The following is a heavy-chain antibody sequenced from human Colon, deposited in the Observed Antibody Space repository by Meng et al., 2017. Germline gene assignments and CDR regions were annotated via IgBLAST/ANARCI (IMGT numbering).Heavy chain of an antibody. Sequence: VRLQESGPGLVRPSETLSLTCTVSGGSVTITGYYWSWIRQSSGKGLEWIGYIYYTGTTNYNPSLKSRVTISVDTSKNQFSLKLSSVTPADTAVYFCARDNLLTSGSRFCFDYWGQGALVTVSS. CDR3: ARDNLLTSGSRFCFDY. CDR1: GGSVTITGYY. CDR2: IYYTGTT. V-gene: IGHV4-61*08. D-gene: IGHD6-19*01. J-gene: IGHJ4*02.